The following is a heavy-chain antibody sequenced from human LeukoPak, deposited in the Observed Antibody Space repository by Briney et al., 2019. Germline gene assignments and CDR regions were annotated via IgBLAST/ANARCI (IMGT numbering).Heavy chain of an antibody. CDR3: AKAGTTHMGIDY. D-gene: IGHD1-1*01. V-gene: IGHV3-33*06. Sequence: GGSLRLSCAASGFTFSSYGMHWVRQAPGKGLEWVAVIWYDGSNKYYADSVKGRFTISRDNSKNTLYLQMNSLRAEDTAVYYCAKAGTTHMGIDYWGQGTLVTVSS. CDR1: GFTFSSYG. J-gene: IGHJ4*02. CDR2: IWYDGSNK.